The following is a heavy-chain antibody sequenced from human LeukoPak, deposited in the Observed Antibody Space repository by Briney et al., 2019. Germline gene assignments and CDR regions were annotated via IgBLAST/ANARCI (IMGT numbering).Heavy chain of an antibody. CDR1: GYTFTGCY. J-gene: IGHJ4*02. CDR3: ATGVATAFTY. CDR2: INPDSGDS. Sequence: ASVKVPCKASGYTFTGCYTHWVRQAPGQGLEWMAFINPDSGDSYSAPKFQGRVTMTRDTSISTASMEVRWLTSDDTAVYYCATGVATAFTYWGQGTLITVSS. V-gene: IGHV1-2*02. D-gene: IGHD5-12*01.